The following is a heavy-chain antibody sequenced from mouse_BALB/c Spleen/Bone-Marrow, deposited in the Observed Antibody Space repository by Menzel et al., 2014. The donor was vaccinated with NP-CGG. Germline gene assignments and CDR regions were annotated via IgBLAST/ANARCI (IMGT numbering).Heavy chain of an antibody. D-gene: IGHD2-10*02. V-gene: IGHV14-4*02. Sequence: VQLQQSGAEIVRPGALVKLSRKASGFNIKDYYMHWVKQRPEQGLEWIGWIDPENGDTEYAPKFQGKATMTADTSSNTTYLQLSSLTSEDTAVYYCNEGYGNYGCWGQGTTLTVSS. CDR2: IDPENGDT. CDR1: GFNIKDYY. CDR3: NEGYGNYGC. J-gene: IGHJ2*01.